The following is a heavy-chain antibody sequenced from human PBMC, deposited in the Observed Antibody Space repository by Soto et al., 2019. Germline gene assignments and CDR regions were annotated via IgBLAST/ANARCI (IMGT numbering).Heavy chain of an antibody. CDR3: ARDFEYSSSSGIIGYYGMDV. CDR1: GFTFSDYY. V-gene: IGHV3-11*06. D-gene: IGHD6-6*01. J-gene: IGHJ6*02. Sequence: GGSLRLSCAASGFTFSDYYMSWIRQAPGKGLEWVSYISSSSSYTNYADSVKGRFTISRDKAKNSLYLQMNSLRAEDTAVYYCARDFEYSSSSGIIGYYGMDVWGQGTTVTVSS. CDR2: ISSSSSYT.